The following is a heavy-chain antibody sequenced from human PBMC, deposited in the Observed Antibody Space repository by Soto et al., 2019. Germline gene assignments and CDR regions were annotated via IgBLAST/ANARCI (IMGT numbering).Heavy chain of an antibody. V-gene: IGHV4-34*01. Sequence: SETLSLTCALSGGSFSVYFWTWIRQSPEKGLEWIGEVTQSGGSNSNPSLSSRVSISLDTSKNQFSLKLTSVTAADSAVYYCARGLPQMEGGVFKRLGNWFDPWGQGTLVTVSS. CDR3: ARGLPQMEGGVFKRLGNWFDP. D-gene: IGHD3-10*01. J-gene: IGHJ5*02. CDR2: VTQSGGS. CDR1: GGSFSVYF.